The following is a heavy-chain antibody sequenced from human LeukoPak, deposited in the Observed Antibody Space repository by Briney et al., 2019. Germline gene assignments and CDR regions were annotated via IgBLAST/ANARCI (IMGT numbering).Heavy chain of an antibody. D-gene: IGHD6-19*01. V-gene: IGHV3-53*05. Sequence: GGSLRLSCAASGFTVSSNYMSWVRQAPGKGLEWVSVLYGGGSTYYADSVKGRFTISRDNSKNTLYLQMNSLRGEDTAVYYFARGGTPGYSTGWIDYWGQGTLVTVSS. CDR2: LYGGGST. J-gene: IGHJ4*02. CDR3: ARGGTPGYSTGWIDY. CDR1: GFTVSSNY.